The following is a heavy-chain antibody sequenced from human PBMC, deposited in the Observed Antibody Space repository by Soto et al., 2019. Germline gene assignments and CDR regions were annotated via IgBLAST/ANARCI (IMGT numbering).Heavy chain of an antibody. CDR3: VRGFRPYGPGDY. CDR1: GGSFSGYY. V-gene: IGHV4-34*01. Sequence: QVQLQQWGAGLLKPSETLSLTCAVYGGSFSGYYWSWIRQPPGKGLEWIGEINHSGSTNYNPSLKSRVTISVDTSKNQFSLKLSSVTAADTAVYYCVRGFRPYGPGDYRGQGTLVTVSS. J-gene: IGHJ4*02. D-gene: IGHD4-17*01. CDR2: INHSGST.